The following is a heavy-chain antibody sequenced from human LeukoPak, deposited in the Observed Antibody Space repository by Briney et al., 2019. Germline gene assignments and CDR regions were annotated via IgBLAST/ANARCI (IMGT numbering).Heavy chain of an antibody. J-gene: IGHJ4*02. CDR2: IYYTGAT. V-gene: IGHV4-59*01. D-gene: IGHD5-18*01. CDR3: ARAGYSYSTGDYFDY. CDR1: GGSISSYY. Sequence: SETLSLTCTVSGGSISSYYWSWIRLPPGKGLEWIGYIYYTGATYYNPSLKSRVTISLGTSKNQFSLKLSSVTAADAAVYYCARAGYSYSTGDYFDYWGQGALVTVSS.